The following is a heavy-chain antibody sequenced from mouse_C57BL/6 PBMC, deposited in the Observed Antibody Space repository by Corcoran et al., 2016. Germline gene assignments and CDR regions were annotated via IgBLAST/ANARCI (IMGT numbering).Heavy chain of an antibody. J-gene: IGHJ2*01. V-gene: IGHV1-80*01. Sequence: QVQLQQSGAELVKPGASVKLSCKASGYAFSNYWMNWVKQRPGQGLEWIGQIYPGDGDTYYNGKFKGKATLTADKSSSTAYMQLSSLTSEVSAGDFCGRSDKLPPFDYWGQGTTLTVSS. CDR2: IYPGDGDT. CDR1: GYAFSNYW. CDR3: GRSDKLPPFDY. D-gene: IGHD2-1*01.